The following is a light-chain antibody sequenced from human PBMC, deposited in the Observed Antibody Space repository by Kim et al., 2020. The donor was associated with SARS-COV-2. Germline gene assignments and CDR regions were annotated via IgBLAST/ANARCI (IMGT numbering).Light chain of an antibody. Sequence: SSELTQDPAVSVALGQTVRITCQGDSLRSYYASWYQQKPRQAPVLVIYGTNNRPSGIPDRFSGSSSGNTGSLTITGAQAEDEADYYCKSRDSSGNHLVFGGGTKVTVL. CDR3: KSRDSSGNHLV. J-gene: IGLJ2*01. CDR2: GTN. CDR1: SLRSYY. V-gene: IGLV3-19*01.